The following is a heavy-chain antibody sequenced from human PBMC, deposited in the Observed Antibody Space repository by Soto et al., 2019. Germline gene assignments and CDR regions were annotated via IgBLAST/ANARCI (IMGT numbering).Heavy chain of an antibody. CDR2: IVASGGIT. CDR3: SKNSAATISVGYDY. CDR1: GFTFSSYP. Sequence: EVQLLESGGGLAQPGGSLRLSCAASGFTFSSYPMSWVRQAPGQGLEGVSGIVASGGITYYADSVKGRFTISRDKYKNTLYLQMHSLRAEDTAVYYCSKNSAATISVGYDYWGQGTLVTVSS. D-gene: IGHD5-12*01. V-gene: IGHV3-23*01. J-gene: IGHJ4*02.